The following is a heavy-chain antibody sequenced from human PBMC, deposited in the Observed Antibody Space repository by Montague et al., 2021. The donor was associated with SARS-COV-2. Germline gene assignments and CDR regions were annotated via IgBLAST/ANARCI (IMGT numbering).Heavy chain of an antibody. CDR1: GGSISTYY. V-gene: IGHV4-59*01. J-gene: IGHJ4*02. CDR3: ARDFDY. CDR2: MYNSGRT. Sequence: SETLSLTCTVSGGSISTYYWTWFRQPPGKGLEWIAYMYNSGRTNYNPSLQSRVTISVDTSKNQLSLKLTSVTAADTAVYYCARDFDYWGQGTLVTVSS.